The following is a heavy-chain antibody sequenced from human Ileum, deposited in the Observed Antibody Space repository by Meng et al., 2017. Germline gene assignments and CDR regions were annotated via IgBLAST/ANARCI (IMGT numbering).Heavy chain of an antibody. CDR3: AKDRKPDGLWPIDY. CDR1: GFTFSDYS. V-gene: IGHV3-23*01. J-gene: IGHJ4*02. D-gene: IGHD4-17*01. Sequence: GESLKISCAASGFTFSDYSLSWVRQAPGKGLEWVSSLTTTTAYYAETVKGRFTISRDNSRKTLYLQMNSLRAEDTAIYYCAKDRKPDGLWPIDYWGQG. CDR2: LTTTTA.